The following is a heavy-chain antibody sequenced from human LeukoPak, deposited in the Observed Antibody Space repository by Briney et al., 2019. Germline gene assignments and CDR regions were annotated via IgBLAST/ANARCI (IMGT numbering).Heavy chain of an antibody. J-gene: IGHJ4*02. CDR3: ATEYSYGMWGFDY. D-gene: IGHD5-18*01. Sequence: GGSLRLSCAASGFTFSSYWMHWVRQAPGKGLVWVSRINSDGSSTSYADSVKGRFTISRDNAKNTLYLQMNSLRAEDTAVYYCATEYSYGMWGFDYWGQGTLVTVSS. CDR1: GFTFSSYW. V-gene: IGHV3-74*01. CDR2: INSDGSST.